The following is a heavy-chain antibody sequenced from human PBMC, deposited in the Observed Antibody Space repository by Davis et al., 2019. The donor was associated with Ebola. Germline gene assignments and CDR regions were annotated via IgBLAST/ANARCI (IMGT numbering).Heavy chain of an antibody. CDR1: GGSISSGGYS. CDR3: ARELRGYSYGTYYYYGMDV. CDR2: IYHSGST. J-gene: IGHJ6*02. Sequence: LRLSCAVSGGSISSGGYSWSWIRQPPGKGLEWIGYIYHSGSTYYNPSLKSRVTISVDKSKNQFSLKLSSVTAADTAVYYCARELRGYSYGTYYYYGMDVWGQGTTVTVSS. D-gene: IGHD5-18*01. V-gene: IGHV4-30-2*01.